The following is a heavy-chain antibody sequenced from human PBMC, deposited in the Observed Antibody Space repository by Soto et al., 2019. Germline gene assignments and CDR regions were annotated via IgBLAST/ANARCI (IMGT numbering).Heavy chain of an antibody. CDR2: ISDDGSSI. CDR1: GFSFSSFA. D-gene: IGHD5-18*01. CDR3: ARENSVQAWLHHFDH. Sequence: GSLRLSCEASGFSFSSFAMNWVRQAPGRGLEWVSYISDDGSSIYYADSLKGRFTISRDNAKNSLSLQMNNLRAEDTAVYYCARENSVQAWLHHFDHWGLGTLVTVSS. J-gene: IGHJ4*02. V-gene: IGHV3-48*03.